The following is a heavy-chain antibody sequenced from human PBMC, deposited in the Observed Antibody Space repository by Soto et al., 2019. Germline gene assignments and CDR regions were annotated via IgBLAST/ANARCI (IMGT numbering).Heavy chain of an antibody. CDR1: EFTFSNYA. V-gene: IGHV3-30*03. Sequence: QVQLVESGGGVVQPGRSLRLSCAASEFTFSNYAMYWVPQAPGKGLEGVAVISHDGSNKYSADSVRGRFSISRDNSKNTLDLQMNSLRAEDTAVYYCAREGGPLLWFGESGDYYMDVWGKGTTVTVSS. D-gene: IGHD3-10*01. CDR2: ISHDGSNK. CDR3: AREGGPLLWFGESGDYYMDV. J-gene: IGHJ6*03.